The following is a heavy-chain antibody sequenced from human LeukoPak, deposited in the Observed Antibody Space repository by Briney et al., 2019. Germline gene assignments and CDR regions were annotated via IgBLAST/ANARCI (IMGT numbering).Heavy chain of an antibody. V-gene: IGHV1-46*01. CDR1: GYTFTSYY. Sequence: GASVKVSCKASGYTFTSYYTHWVRQAPGQGLEWMGIINPSGGSTSYAQKFQGRVTMTRDTSTSTVYMELSSLRSEDTAVYYCARDRHDYYYGMDVWGQGTTVTVSS. J-gene: IGHJ6*02. CDR2: INPSGGST. CDR3: ARDRHDYYYGMDV.